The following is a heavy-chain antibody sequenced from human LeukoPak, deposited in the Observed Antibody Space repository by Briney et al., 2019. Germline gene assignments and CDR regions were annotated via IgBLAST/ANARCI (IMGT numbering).Heavy chain of an antibody. CDR3: ARGVAEAAVTKFDY. J-gene: IGHJ4*02. CDR2: IYPGDFDT. CDR1: GYSFTNYW. Sequence: GESLKISCKGSGYSFTNYWIGWVRQMPGKGLEWMGIIYPGDFDTRYSPSFQGQVTISADKSINTAYLQWSSLKASDTAMCYCARGVAEAAVTKFDYWGQGTLVTVSS. V-gene: IGHV5-51*01. D-gene: IGHD6-13*01.